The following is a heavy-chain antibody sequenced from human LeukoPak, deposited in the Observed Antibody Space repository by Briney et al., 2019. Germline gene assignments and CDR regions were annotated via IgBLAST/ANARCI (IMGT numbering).Heavy chain of an antibody. J-gene: IGHJ4*02. D-gene: IGHD4-11*01. CDR1: GYSIGSAYY. V-gene: IGHV4-38-2*02. CDR2: ISHSGST. Sequence: SETLSLTCTVSGYSIGSAYYGGWIRQPPGKGLEWIATISHSGSTYYNPSLKSRVTISADTSQNQHSLRLSSVTAADTAVYYCARVNTVMATFDYWGQGTPVTVSS. CDR3: ARVNTVMATFDY.